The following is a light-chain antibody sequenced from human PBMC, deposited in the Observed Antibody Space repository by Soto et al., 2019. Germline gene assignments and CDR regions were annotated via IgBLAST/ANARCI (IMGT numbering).Light chain of an antibody. CDR2: EVN. CDR1: SSDVGGYNY. CDR3: SSYAGSNIVL. V-gene: IGLV2-8*01. J-gene: IGLJ2*01. Sequence: QSALTQPPSASGSPGQSATISCTGTSSDVGGYNYVSWYQQHPGKAPKLIILEVNKRPSGVPDRFSGSKSGNTASLTVSGLQAEDEADYYCSSYAGSNIVLFGGGTKVTVL.